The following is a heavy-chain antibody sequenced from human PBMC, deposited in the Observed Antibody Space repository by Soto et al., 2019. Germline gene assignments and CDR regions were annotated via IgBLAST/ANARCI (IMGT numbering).Heavy chain of an antibody. CDR1: GYTFTSYG. Sequence: QVQLVRSGAEVKKHGASVKVSCKAYGYTFTSYGISWVRQAPGQGLEWMGWISAYNGNTNYAQKVQGRVTMTTDTSTSIAYMELRSLRSDDTAVYYCARESVEKSSDYWGQGTLVTVSS. D-gene: IGHD3-3*01. CDR2: ISAYNGNT. CDR3: ARESVEKSSDY. J-gene: IGHJ4*02. V-gene: IGHV1-18*01.